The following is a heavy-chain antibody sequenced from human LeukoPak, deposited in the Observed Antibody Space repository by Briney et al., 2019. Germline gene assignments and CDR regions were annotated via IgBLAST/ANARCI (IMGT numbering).Heavy chain of an antibody. CDR2: MNPNSGST. D-gene: IGHD5-12*01. V-gene: IGHV1-8*03. J-gene: IGHJ4*02. Sequence: ASVKVSCKASGYTFTSYGINWVRQATGQGLEWMGWMNPNSGSTGYAQKFQGRVTITRNTSISTAYMELSGLRSEDTAVYYCARGRSTGYPYYFEYWGQGTLVTVSS. CDR1: GYTFTSYG. CDR3: ARGRSTGYPYYFEY.